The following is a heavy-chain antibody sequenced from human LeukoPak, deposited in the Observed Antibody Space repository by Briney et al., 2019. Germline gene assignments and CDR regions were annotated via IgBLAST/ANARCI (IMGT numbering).Heavy chain of an antibody. Sequence: SETLSLTCTVSGGSISSSSYYWGWIRQPPGKGQEWIGSIYYSGSTYYNPSLKSRVTISVDTSKNQFSLKLSSVTAADTAVYYCARLENSGSYTSHRFDPWGQGTLVTVSS. CDR1: GGSISSSSYY. CDR2: IYYSGST. D-gene: IGHD1-26*01. CDR3: ARLENSGSYTSHRFDP. V-gene: IGHV4-39*01. J-gene: IGHJ5*02.